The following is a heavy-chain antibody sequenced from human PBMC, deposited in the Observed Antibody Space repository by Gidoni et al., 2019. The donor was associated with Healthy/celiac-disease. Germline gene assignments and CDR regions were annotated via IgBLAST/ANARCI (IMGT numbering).Heavy chain of an antibody. V-gene: IGHV3-74*01. Sequence: EVQLVESGGGLVQPGGSLRLSCAASGFIFSSYWMHWVRQVPGKGLVWVSHINSDGNITNYADSVKGRFTISRDNAKNTLYLQMNSLRVEDTAVYYCARGCSGGSCYWGWFDPWGQGTLVTVSS. CDR2: INSDGNIT. CDR3: ARGCSGGSCYWGWFDP. CDR1: GFIFSSYW. D-gene: IGHD2-15*01. J-gene: IGHJ5*02.